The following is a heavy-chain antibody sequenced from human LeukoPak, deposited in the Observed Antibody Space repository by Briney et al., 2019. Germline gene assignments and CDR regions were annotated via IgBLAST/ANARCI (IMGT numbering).Heavy chain of an antibody. CDR1: GFTFSSHW. D-gene: IGHD4-17*01. CDR3: ARGPNYGSRTDFLDY. CDR2: IKQGAGER. Sequence: GRSMRLSCAASGFTFSSHWMNWVRQAPGKGLEWVAHIKQGAGERNYVDSVKGRFTVSRDDAKSSVFLQMNSLRAEDTAIYFCARGPNYGSRTDFLDYWGQGTLVTVSS. J-gene: IGHJ4*02. V-gene: IGHV3-7*03.